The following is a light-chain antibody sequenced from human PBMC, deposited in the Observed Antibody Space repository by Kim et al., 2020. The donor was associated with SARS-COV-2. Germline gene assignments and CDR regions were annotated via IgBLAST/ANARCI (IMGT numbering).Light chain of an antibody. CDR2: DVT. CDR3: SSYTSSKTWV. V-gene: IGLV2-14*03. Sequence: YPYVSWYQQPPDKAPKLMIYDVTKRPSGVSTRFSGSKSGNTASLTISGLQAEDEADYYCSSYTSSKTWVFGGGTKLTVL. J-gene: IGLJ3*02. CDR1: YPY.